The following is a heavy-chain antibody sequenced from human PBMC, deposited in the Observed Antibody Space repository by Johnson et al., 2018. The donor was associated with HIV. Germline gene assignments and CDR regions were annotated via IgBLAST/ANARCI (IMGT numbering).Heavy chain of an antibody. CDR3: AKDKEYSSSPGAFDI. Sequence: VQLVESGGGLVQPGGSLRLSCAASGFTVSSNFMTWVRQAPGKGLEWVSVIYRGGSTYYADSVKGRFTISRDNSKNTLYLQMNSLRAEDTAVYYCAKDKEYSSSPGAFDIWGQGTMVTVSS. CDR1: GFTVSSNF. CDR2: IYRGGST. D-gene: IGHD6-6*01. J-gene: IGHJ3*02. V-gene: IGHV3-66*01.